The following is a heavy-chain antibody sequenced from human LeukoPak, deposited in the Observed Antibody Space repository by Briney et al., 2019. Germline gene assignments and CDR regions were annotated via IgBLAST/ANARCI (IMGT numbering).Heavy chain of an antibody. CDR2: ISYDGSNK. V-gene: IGHV3-30*03. CDR3: ARGRGVRFLEWLSLHYGMDV. Sequence: GRSLRLSCAASGFTFSSYGMHWVRQAPGKGLEWVAVISYDGSNKYYADSVKGRFTISRDNAKNSLYLQMNSLRAEDTAVYYCARGRGVRFLEWLSLHYGMDVWGQGTTVTVSS. J-gene: IGHJ6*02. D-gene: IGHD3-3*01. CDR1: GFTFSSYG.